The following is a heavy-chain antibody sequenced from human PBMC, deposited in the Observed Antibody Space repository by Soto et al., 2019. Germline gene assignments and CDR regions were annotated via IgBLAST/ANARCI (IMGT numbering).Heavy chain of an antibody. Sequence: QVQMQESGPGLVEPSQTLSLTCTVSGAPINRGDYFWSWIRQPPGQALEWLGNIFHSGSTYYNPSQKSPLNILVDTSKNQISLRLTSVTVADTAVYFCARDQWHSGGFSGFDPWGQGTLVTVSS. CDR1: GAPINRGDYF. D-gene: IGHD6-19*01. CDR2: IFHSGST. V-gene: IGHV4-30-4*01. J-gene: IGHJ5*02. CDR3: ARDQWHSGGFSGFDP.